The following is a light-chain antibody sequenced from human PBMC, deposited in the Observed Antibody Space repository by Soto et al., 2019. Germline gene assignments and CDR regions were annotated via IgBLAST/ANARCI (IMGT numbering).Light chain of an antibody. J-gene: IGKJ2*01. CDR2: DGS. Sequence: DIQLTQSPSSLSASVGDRVTITCQASQDIKNFLNWYQQKPGKAPKLLIYDGSSLETGVPSRFSGNGSGTDFTFAISSLQPEDIATYYCQQYDDLPYTFGQGTKLEI. CDR1: QDIKNF. V-gene: IGKV1-33*01. CDR3: QQYDDLPYT.